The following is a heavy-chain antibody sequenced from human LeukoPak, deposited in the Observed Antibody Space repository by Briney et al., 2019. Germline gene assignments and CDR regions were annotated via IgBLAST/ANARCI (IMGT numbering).Heavy chain of an antibody. Sequence: GGSLRLSCAASGFTFSSYAMSWVRQAPGKGLEWVSGLSGSGGSTYSADSVKGRFTISRDNSKNTLYLQMNSLRVGDTAVYFCAKGRGDSMILGVDYWGQGTLVTVSS. V-gene: IGHV3-23*01. CDR3: AKGRGDSMILGVDY. CDR1: GFTFSSYA. D-gene: IGHD3-22*01. J-gene: IGHJ4*02. CDR2: LSGSGGST.